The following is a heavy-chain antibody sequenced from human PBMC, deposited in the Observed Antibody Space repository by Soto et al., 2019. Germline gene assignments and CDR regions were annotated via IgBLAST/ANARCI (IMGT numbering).Heavy chain of an antibody. Sequence: QVKLVESGGGVVQPGRSLRLSCAASGFTFSSYGMHWVRQAPGKGLEWVAVISYDGSNIYYADSVKGRFTISRDNSENALYLQMNSLRAGDTAVYYCAKGAKLRCRGGSCYPYYYYGMYVWGQGTTVTVSS. J-gene: IGHJ6*02. CDR2: ISYDGSNI. D-gene: IGHD2-15*01. V-gene: IGHV3-30*18. CDR3: AKGAKLRCRGGSCYPYYYYGMYV. CDR1: GFTFSSYG.